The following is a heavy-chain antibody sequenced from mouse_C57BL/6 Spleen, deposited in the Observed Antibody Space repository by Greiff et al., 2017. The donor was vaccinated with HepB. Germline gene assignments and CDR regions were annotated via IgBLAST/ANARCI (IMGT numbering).Heavy chain of an antibody. CDR3: ARRPHFDV. V-gene: IGHV3-6*01. Sequence: DVKLQESGPGLVKPSQSLSLTCSVTGYSITSGYYWNWIRQFPGNKLEWMGYISYDGSNNYNPSLKNRISITRDTSKNQFFLKLNSVTTEDTATYYCARRPHFDVWGTGTTVTVSS. CDR2: ISYDGSN. CDR1: GYSITSGYY. J-gene: IGHJ1*03.